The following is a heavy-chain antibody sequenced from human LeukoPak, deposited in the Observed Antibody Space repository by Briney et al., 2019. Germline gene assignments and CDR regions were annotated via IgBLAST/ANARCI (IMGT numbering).Heavy chain of an antibody. J-gene: IGHJ4*02. Sequence: GGSLRLSCAASGFTFSSYAMSWVRQAPGKGLEWVSASSGSGGSTYYADSVKGRFTISRDNSKNTLYLQMNSLRAEDTAVYYCAKLSYIAAAVPHFDYWGQGTLVTVSS. CDR2: SSGSGGST. CDR1: GFTFSSYA. D-gene: IGHD6-13*01. V-gene: IGHV3-23*01. CDR3: AKLSYIAAAVPHFDY.